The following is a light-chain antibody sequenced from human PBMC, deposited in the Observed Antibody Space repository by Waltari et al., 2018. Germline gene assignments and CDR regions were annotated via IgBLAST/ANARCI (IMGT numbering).Light chain of an antibody. V-gene: IGLV3-21*01. Sequence: SYKLTQPPSMSVSPGQTARITCGGDTIGSKNVHLYQQKSPQAPMLVIYYDTRRPSGIPDRISGSNSGNTATLTITGVEAGDEADYYCQVWDSSSDHALFGGGTRLTV. CDR3: QVWDSSSDHAL. CDR1: TIGSKN. CDR2: YDT. J-gene: IGLJ7*01.